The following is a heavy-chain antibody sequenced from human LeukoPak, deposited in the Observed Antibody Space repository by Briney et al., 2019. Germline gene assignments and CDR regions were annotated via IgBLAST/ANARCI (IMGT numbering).Heavy chain of an antibody. J-gene: IGHJ4*02. V-gene: IGHV3-23*01. CDR1: GFTFSSYA. D-gene: IGHD3-16*01. CDR2: ISGSGGST. CDR3: ANSHTFGGAPASFDY. Sequence: TGGSLRLSCAASGFTFSSYAMSWVRQAPGKGLEWVSAISGSGGSTYYADSVKGRFTISRDNSKNTLYLQMNSLRAEDTAVYYCANSHTFGGAPASFDYWGQGILVTVSS.